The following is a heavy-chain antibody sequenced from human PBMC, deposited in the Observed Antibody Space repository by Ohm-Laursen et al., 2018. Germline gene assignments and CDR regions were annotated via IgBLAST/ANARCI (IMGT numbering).Heavy chain of an antibody. CDR2: INPNSGGT. V-gene: IGHV1-2*02. Sequence: GASVKVSCKASRYSFTGYSFHWVRQAPGQRLEWVGWINPNSGGTNYAQKFQGRVTMTTDTSITTAYLELSRLTSDDAAVYFCARRSAYGAFDIWGQGTMVTVSS. J-gene: IGHJ3*02. D-gene: IGHD3-10*01. CDR3: ARRSAYGAFDI. CDR1: RYSFTGYS.